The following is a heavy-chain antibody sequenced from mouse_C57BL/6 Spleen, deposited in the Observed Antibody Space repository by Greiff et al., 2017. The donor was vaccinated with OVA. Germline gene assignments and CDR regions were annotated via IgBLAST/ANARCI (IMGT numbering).Heavy chain of an antibody. J-gene: IGHJ1*03. CDR1: GFTFSDYY. D-gene: IGHD1-1*01. CDR2: INYDGSST. Sequence: EVKLVESAGGLVQPGSSMKLSCTASGFTFSDYYMAWVRQVPEKGLEWVANINYDGSSTYYLDSLKSRFIISRDNAKNILYLQMSSLKSEDTATYYVARGPFGTTVRRYLDVGGTGTPVTVSS. V-gene: IGHV5-16*01. CDR3: ARGPFGTTVRRYLDV.